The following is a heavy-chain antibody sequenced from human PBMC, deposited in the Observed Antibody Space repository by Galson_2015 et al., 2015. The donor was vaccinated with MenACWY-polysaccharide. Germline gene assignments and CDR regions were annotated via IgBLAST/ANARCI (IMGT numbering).Heavy chain of an antibody. Sequence: SLRLSCADSGFTFSNYLMTWVRQAPGKGLEWVASIKRDGSDTYYVDSVKGRFTISRDNAKNSLYLEMNSLRVEDTAVYYCARGHLWLGTWGQGTLVTVSS. J-gene: IGHJ1*01. CDR3: ARGHLWLGT. CDR1: GFTFSNYL. V-gene: IGHV3-7*01. D-gene: IGHD3-10*01. CDR2: IKRDGSDT.